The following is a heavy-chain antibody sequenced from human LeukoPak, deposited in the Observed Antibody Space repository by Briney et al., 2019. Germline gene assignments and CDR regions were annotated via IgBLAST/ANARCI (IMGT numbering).Heavy chain of an antibody. V-gene: IGHV1-3*03. CDR1: GYTFTSYG. J-gene: IGHJ4*02. Sequence: ASVKVSCKAFGYTFTSYGISWVRQAPGQRLEWMGWINAGNGNTKYSQEFQGRVTITRDTSASTAYTELSSLRSEDMAVYYCARVGYGSYSYYLDYWGQGTLVTVSS. D-gene: IGHD1-26*01. CDR3: ARVGYGSYSYYLDY. CDR2: INAGNGNT.